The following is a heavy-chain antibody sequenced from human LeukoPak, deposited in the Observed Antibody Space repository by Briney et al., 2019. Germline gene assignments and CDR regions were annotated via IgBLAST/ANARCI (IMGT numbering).Heavy chain of an antibody. D-gene: IGHD3-10*01. CDR3: ARRGGSGRSFDY. CDR2: IYYTGST. J-gene: IGHJ4*02. V-gene: IGHV4-61*01. CDR1: GGSVSSGTYY. Sequence: SETLSLTCTVSGGSVSSGTYYWSWIRQPPGKGLEWIGYIYYTGSTDYNPSLKSRLTISVDTSKNQFSLKLSSVTAADTAVYYCARRGGSGRSFDYWGQGTLVTVSS.